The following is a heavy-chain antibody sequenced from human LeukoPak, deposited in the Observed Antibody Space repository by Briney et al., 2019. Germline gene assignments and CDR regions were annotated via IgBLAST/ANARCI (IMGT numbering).Heavy chain of an antibody. D-gene: IGHD3-10*01. CDR3: ARDGNLVRGVIDAFDI. CDR1: GFTFSSYA. J-gene: IGHJ3*02. CDR2: ISYDGSNK. Sequence: PGRSLRLSCAASGFTFSSYAMHWVRQAPGKGLEWVAVISYDGSNKYYADSVKGRFTISRDNAKNSLYLQMNSLRAEDTAVYYCARDGNLVRGVIDAFDIWGQGTMVTVSS. V-gene: IGHV3-30-3*01.